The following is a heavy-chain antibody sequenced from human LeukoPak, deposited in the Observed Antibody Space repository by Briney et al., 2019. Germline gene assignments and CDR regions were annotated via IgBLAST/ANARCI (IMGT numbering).Heavy chain of an antibody. D-gene: IGHD6-13*01. V-gene: IGHV3-21*01. Sequence: GRSLRLSCAASGFTFSSYGMHWVRQAPGKGLEWVSSISSSSSYIYYADSVKGRFTISRDNAKNSLYLQMNSLRAEDTAVYYCARVTRGSSWYNYYGMEVWGQGTTVTVSS. CDR1: GFTFSSYG. J-gene: IGHJ6*02. CDR3: ARVTRGSSWYNYYGMEV. CDR2: ISSSSSYI.